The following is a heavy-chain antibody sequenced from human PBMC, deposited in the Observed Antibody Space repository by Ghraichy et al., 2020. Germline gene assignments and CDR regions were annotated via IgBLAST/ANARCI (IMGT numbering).Heavy chain of an antibody. Sequence: SVKVSCKASGCTFSSYAISWVRQAPGQGLEWMGGIIPIFGTANYAQKFQGRVTITADESTSTAYMELSSLRSEDTAVYYCANGVVAGTVTTLALSRGGQGTLVTVSS. J-gene: IGHJ4*02. CDR1: GCTFSSYA. CDR3: ANGVVAGTVTTLALSR. CDR2: IIPIFGTA. D-gene: IGHD4-17*01. V-gene: IGHV1-69*13.